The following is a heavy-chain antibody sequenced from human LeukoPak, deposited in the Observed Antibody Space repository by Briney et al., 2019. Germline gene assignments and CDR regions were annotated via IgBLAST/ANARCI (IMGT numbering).Heavy chain of an antibody. CDR1: GFTFSDYY. CDR3: ARDQGSSRFDAFDI. V-gene: IGHV3-11*01. D-gene: IGHD6-13*01. Sequence: GGSLRLSCAASGFTFSDYYMSWIRQAPGKGLEWVSYISSSGSTIYYADSVKGRFTISRDNAKNSLYLQMNSLRAEDTAVYYCARDQGSSRFDAFDIWGQGTMVTVSS. J-gene: IGHJ3*02. CDR2: ISSSGSTI.